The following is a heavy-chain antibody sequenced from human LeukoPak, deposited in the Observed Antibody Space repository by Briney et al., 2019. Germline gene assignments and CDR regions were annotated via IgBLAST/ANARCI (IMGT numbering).Heavy chain of an antibody. Sequence: PRGSLRLSCVASAFTFSSYGMSWVRHTPGEGLEWVSAISGSGAGTYYADSVKGRFTISRDNSKNPLYLQMNSLRAEDTAVYYCAKDLGRCSGGSCCSGSLDYWGQGTLVTVSS. D-gene: IGHD2-15*01. J-gene: IGHJ4*02. CDR1: AFTFSSYG. CDR3: AKDLGRCSGGSCCSGSLDY. CDR2: ISGSGAGT. V-gene: IGHV3-23*01.